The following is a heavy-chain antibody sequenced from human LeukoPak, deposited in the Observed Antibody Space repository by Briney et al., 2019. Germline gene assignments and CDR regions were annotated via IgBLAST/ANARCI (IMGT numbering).Heavy chain of an antibody. J-gene: IGHJ3*02. CDR2: INPILGIA. CDR1: GGTFSSYA. V-gene: IGHV1-69*04. CDR3: ARDPSDYGGNSDAFDI. D-gene: IGHD4-23*01. Sequence: ASVKVSCKASGGTFSSYAISWVRQAPGQGLEWMGRINPILGIANYAQKFQGRVTITADKSTSTAYMELSSLRSEDTAVYYCARDPSDYGGNSDAFDIWGQGTMVTVSS.